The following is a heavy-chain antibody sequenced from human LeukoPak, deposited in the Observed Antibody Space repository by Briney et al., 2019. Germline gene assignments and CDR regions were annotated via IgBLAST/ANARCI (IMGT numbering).Heavy chain of an antibody. CDR2: ISGSGGST. CDR1: GFTFSSYA. J-gene: IGHJ5*02. V-gene: IGHV3-23*01. D-gene: IGHD4-23*01. Sequence: PGGSLRLSCAASGFTFSSYAMSWVRQAPGKGLEWVSAISGSGGSTYYADSVKGRFNISRDNSKNTLYLQMNSLRAEDTAVYYCAKDGTDYGGNSETWFDPWGQGTLVTVSS. CDR3: AKDGTDYGGNSETWFDP.